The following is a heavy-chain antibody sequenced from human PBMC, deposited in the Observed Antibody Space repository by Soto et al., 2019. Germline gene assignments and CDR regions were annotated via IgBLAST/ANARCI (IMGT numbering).Heavy chain of an antibody. V-gene: IGHV3-23*01. J-gene: IGHJ6*01. Sequence: GSLRLSCAASGFTFSSYAMSWVRQAPGKGLQWVSAISSSGGSTYYADSVKGRFTISRENSKNRLYRQVNSVRAEDMAVYYCAKGTGSTTYYYYGMDVWGQGTTVTGSS. CDR3: AKGTGSTTYYYYGMDV. CDR1: GFTFSSYA. D-gene: IGHD1-7*01. CDR2: ISSSGGST.